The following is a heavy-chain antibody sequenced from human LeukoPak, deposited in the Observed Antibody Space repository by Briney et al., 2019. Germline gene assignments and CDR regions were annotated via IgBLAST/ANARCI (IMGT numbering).Heavy chain of an antibody. CDR1: GFTFSSYA. CDR3: AGAKHVSGPFDY. V-gene: IGHV3-30-3*01. J-gene: IGHJ4*02. Sequence: GGSLRLSCAASGFTFSSYAMHWVRQAPGKGLEWVAVVSYDGSNKYYADSVKGRFTISRDNSKNTLYLQMNSLRAEDTAVYYCAGAKHVSGPFDYWGQGTLVTVSS. CDR2: VSYDGSNK. D-gene: IGHD2-15*01.